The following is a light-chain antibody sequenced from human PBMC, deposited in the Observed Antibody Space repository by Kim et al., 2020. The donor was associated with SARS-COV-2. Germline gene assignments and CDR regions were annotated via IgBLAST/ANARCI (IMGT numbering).Light chain of an antibody. CDR1: SLRSDY. J-gene: IGLJ2*01. CDR2: GKN. Sequence: LGQTVRMTCQGDSLRSDYASWYQQKPGQAPVLVIYGKNNRPSGIPDRFSDSSSGNTASLTITGAQAEDEADYYCNSRDSSGNHLVVFGGGTQLTVL. CDR3: NSRDSSGNHLVV. V-gene: IGLV3-19*01.